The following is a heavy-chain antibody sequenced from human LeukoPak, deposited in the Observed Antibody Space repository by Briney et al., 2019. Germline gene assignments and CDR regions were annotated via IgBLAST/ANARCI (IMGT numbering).Heavy chain of an antibody. J-gene: IGHJ4*02. CDR1: GGSIRSSYYY. Sequence: SETLSLTCTVSGGSIRSSYYYWGWIRRPPGKGLEWIGEINHSGSTNYYPSLMSRVTISIDTSKNQFSLKLISVTAADTAVYYCARLRIGGFDYWDQGNLVTVSS. CDR3: ARLRIGGFDY. CDR2: INHSGST. D-gene: IGHD3-10*01. V-gene: IGHV4-39*07.